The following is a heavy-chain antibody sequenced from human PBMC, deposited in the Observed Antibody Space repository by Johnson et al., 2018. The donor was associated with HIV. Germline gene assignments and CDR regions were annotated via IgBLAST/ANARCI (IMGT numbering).Heavy chain of an antibody. CDR1: GFSFGDYY. V-gene: IGHV3-11*04. CDR3: AKTEDAFDI. Sequence: VQLVESGGGVVQPGGSLRFSCAASGFSFGDYYMSWIRQSPGKGLEWFAYISSSGETRYYADSVKGRFTISRDNAKNSLYLQMNSLRAEDTAVYYCAKTEDAFDIWGQGTMVTVSS. J-gene: IGHJ3*02. CDR2: ISSSGETR.